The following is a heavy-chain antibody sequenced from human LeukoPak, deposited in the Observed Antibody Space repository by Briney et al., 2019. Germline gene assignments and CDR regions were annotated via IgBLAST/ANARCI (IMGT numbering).Heavy chain of an antibody. D-gene: IGHD3-22*01. CDR2: INPSGGST. CDR3: ARVLGYYDSSGYYSNYYFDY. Sequence: ASVTVSCKASGYTFTSYYMHWVRQAPGQGLEWMGIINPSGGSTSYAQKFQGRVTMTRDTSTSTVYMELSSLRSEDTAVYYCARVLGYYDSSGYYSNYYFDYWGQGTLVTVSS. J-gene: IGHJ4*02. V-gene: IGHV1-46*01. CDR1: GYTFTSYY.